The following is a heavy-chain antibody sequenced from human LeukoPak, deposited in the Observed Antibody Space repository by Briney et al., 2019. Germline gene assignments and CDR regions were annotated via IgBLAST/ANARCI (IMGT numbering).Heavy chain of an antibody. V-gene: IGHV3-48*01. CDR1: GFSFSSYS. D-gene: IGHD3-3*01. CDR3: ARGPTFDYDFWSGYPAPNPYFDY. CDR2: ISSSSSTI. Sequence: PGGSLRLSCAASGFSFSSYSMNWVRQAPAKGLEWVSYISSSSSTIYYADSVKGRFTVSRDNAKNSLYLQMNSLRAEDTAVYYCARGPTFDYDFWSGYPAPNPYFDYWGQGTLVTVSS. J-gene: IGHJ4*02.